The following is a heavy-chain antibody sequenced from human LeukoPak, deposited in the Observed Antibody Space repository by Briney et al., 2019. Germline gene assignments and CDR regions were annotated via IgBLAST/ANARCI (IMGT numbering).Heavy chain of an antibody. Sequence: GGALRLSCAASGFTFSTYAMGSGRQAPGRGLGWVSTISGSGGSTDYADSVKSWFTISRDNSKNTLYLQISTLRAEDTAVYFCASDRNSNNWFYYWGQGTLVTVSS. CDR2: ISGSGGST. CDR3: ASDRNSNNWFYY. D-gene: IGHD2/OR15-2a*01. CDR1: GFTFSTYA. J-gene: IGHJ4*02. V-gene: IGHV3-23*01.